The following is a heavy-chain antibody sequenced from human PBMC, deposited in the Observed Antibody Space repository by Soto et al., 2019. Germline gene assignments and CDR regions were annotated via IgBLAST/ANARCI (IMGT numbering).Heavy chain of an antibody. CDR3: ARVSDY. J-gene: IGHJ4*02. CDR1: GGSFIDYS. Sequence: QVLPQQWGAGRLKPSETLSLTSAVYGGSFIDYSWGWIRQSPGTGLEWIGEINHSGSANYNPSLKSRVTISVDTSKNQFSLKLYSVTAADAAVYYCARVSDYWSQGTLVTVSS. CDR2: INHSGSA. V-gene: IGHV4-34*01.